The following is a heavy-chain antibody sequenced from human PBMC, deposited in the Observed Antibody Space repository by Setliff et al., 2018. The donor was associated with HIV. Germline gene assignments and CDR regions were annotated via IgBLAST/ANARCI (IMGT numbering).Heavy chain of an antibody. CDR3: ATVWTRRALYYFDY. V-gene: IGHV1-24*01. CDR1: GYTFTSYY. D-gene: IGHD2-21*01. J-gene: IGHJ4*02. CDR2: FDPEDGDT. Sequence: ASVKVSCKASGYTFTSYYMHWVRQAPGKGLEWLGGFDPEDGDTIYAQQFQGRVTLTEDTSTETAYMELNSLTSEDTAVYFCATVWTRRALYYFDYWGQGTLVTVSS.